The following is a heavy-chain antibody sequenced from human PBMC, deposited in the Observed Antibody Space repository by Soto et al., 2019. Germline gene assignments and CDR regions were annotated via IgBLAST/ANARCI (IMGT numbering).Heavy chain of an antibody. D-gene: IGHD2-15*01. V-gene: IGHV3-23*01. CDR2: ISGTSGRA. CDR1: GFTFSSNS. Sequence: GGSLRLSCAASGFTFSSNSMSWVRQAPGKGLEWVSAISGTSGRAFYADSVKGRFTISRDNSMNTLYLQMSSLRAEDTAVYYCAKDGRGGTWDYWGQGTLVTVSS. CDR3: AKDGRGGTWDY. J-gene: IGHJ4*02.